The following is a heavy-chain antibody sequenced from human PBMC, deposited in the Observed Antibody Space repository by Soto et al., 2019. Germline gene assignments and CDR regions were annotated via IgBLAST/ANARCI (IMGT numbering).Heavy chain of an antibody. CDR2: INHSGST. CDR1: GGSFSAYY. CDR3: ARGPYGAYNCFDP. J-gene: IGHJ5*02. D-gene: IGHD3-10*01. V-gene: IGHV4-34*01. Sequence: LSLTCAVYGGSFSAYYWSWIRQPPGKGLEWIGEINHSGSTNYNPSLKSRVTISVDTSKNQFSLKLISVTAADTAVYSCARGPYGAYNCFDPWGQGTLVTVSS.